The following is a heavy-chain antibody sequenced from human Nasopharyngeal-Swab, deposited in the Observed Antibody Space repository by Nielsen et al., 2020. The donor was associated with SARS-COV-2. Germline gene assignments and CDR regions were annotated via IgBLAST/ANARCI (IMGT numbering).Heavy chain of an antibody. V-gene: IGHV1-69*13. D-gene: IGHD1-20*01. J-gene: IGHJ4*02. Sequence: VKVSCKASGGTFSSYAISWVRQAPGQGLEWVGGIIPIFGTANYAQKFQGRVTITADESTSTAYMELSSLRSEDTAVYYCARDSGGPYNWNAGIYFDYWCQGTLVTVSS. CDR2: IIPIFGTA. CDR3: ARDSGGPYNWNAGIYFDY. CDR1: GGTFSSYA.